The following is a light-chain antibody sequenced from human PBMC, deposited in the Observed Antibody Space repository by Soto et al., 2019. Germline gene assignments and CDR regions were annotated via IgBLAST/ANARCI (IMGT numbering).Light chain of an antibody. CDR1: QSIGSRF. CDR3: QQYNNWPPIT. V-gene: IGKV3-15*01. Sequence: EIVLTQSPGTLSLSPGETVTLSCRASQSIGSRFLAWYQQKPGQAPRLLIYGASTRATGIPARFSGSGSGTEFTLTISSLQSEDFAVYYCQQYNNWPPITFGQGTRLEIK. J-gene: IGKJ5*01. CDR2: GAS.